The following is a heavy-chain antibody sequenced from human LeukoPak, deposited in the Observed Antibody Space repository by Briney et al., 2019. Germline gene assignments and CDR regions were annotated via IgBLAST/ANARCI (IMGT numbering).Heavy chain of an antibody. CDR2: IYYIGST. J-gene: IGHJ4*02. V-gene: IGHV4-59*01. D-gene: IGHD5-18*01. CDR3: ARGYSYVSYYFDY. Sequence: SETLSLTCTVSGGSISSYYWSWIRQPPGKGLEWIGYIYYIGSTNYNPSLKSRVTISVDTSKNQFSLKLSSVTAADTAVYYCARGYSYVSYYFDYWGQGTLVTVSS. CDR1: GGSISSYY.